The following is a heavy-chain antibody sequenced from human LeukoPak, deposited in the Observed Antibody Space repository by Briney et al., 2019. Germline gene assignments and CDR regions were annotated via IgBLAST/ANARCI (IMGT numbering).Heavy chain of an antibody. CDR3: ARIVARRKADAFDI. Sequence: SETLSLTCTVSGGSISSYYWSWIRQPPGKGLEWIGYIYYSGSTNYNPSLKSRVTISVDTSKNQFSLKLSSVTAADTAVYYCARIVARRKADAFDIWGQGTMVTVSS. J-gene: IGHJ3*02. V-gene: IGHV4-59*01. D-gene: IGHD6-6*01. CDR1: GGSISSYY. CDR2: IYYSGST.